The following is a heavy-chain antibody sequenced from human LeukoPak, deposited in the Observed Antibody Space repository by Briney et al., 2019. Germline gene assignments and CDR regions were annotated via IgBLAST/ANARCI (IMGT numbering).Heavy chain of an antibody. J-gene: IGHJ4*02. Sequence: SETLSLTCAVYGGSFSGYYWSWIRQPPGEGLEWIGEINHSGSTNYNPSLKSRVTISVDTSKNQFSLKLSSVTAADTAVYYCARVETATMVTDYWGQGTLVTVSS. CDR1: GGSFSGYY. D-gene: IGHD5-24*01. V-gene: IGHV4-34*01. CDR3: ARVETATMVTDY. CDR2: INHSGST.